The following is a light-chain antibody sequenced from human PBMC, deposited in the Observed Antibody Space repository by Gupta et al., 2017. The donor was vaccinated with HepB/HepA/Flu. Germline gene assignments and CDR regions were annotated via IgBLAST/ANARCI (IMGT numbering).Light chain of an antibody. Sequence: QPVLTQPPSVSGAPGQRVTIPCTGSSSNIGAGYDVHCYQQLPATAPHLRIDVNSNRPSAVPHRCFFGKKCACALLVINGRHDEEEADDYWQFSDTSKCDPGVFGGGTKLTVL. CDR2: VNS. V-gene: IGLV1-40*01. CDR3: QFSDTSKCDPGV. CDR1: SSNIGAGYD. J-gene: IGLJ2*01.